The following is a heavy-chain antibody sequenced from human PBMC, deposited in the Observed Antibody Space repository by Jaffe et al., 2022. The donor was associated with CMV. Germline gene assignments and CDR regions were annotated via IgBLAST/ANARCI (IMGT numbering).Heavy chain of an antibody. D-gene: IGHD2-21*02. Sequence: QVQLVQSGAEVKKPGASVKVSCKAFGYTFNTYGINWLRQAPGQGLEWMGWISTKHGNTNYAQKIKGRVIMTTDTSTSTAYMDLRSLRSDDTAVYYCARDDFYFDHWGQGTLVTVSS. CDR1: GYTFNTYG. V-gene: IGHV1-18*01. CDR3: ARDDFYFDH. J-gene: IGHJ4*02. CDR2: ISTKHGNT.